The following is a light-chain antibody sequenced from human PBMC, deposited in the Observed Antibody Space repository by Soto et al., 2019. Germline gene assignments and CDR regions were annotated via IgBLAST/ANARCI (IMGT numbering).Light chain of an antibody. CDR3: QQSYSTPRT. CDR1: QSIRSY. J-gene: IGKJ1*01. CDR2: GAS. Sequence: DMQMTQSPSSLSASVGDRVTITCRASQSIRSYLNWYQQKPGKAPELLIYGASSLQSGVPSRFSGSGSGTDFTLTISSLQPEDFATYYCQQSYSTPRTFGQGTKVDIK. V-gene: IGKV1-39*01.